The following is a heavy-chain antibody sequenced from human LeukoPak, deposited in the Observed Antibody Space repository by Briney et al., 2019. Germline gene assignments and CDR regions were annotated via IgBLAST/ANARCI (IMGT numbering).Heavy chain of an antibody. V-gene: IGHV3-30*18. Sequence: PGRSLRLSCAASGFTFSSYSMQWVRQTPGKGLEWVGIMSNSGENTFYGEAVKGRFTISRDNSQNTLYLQMNSLRPEDTAVYYCAKGGRAGGSITLIRGVRNYYYYMDVWGTGTTVTISS. CDR1: GFTFSSYS. J-gene: IGHJ6*03. CDR3: AKGGRAGGSITLIRGVRNYYYYMDV. D-gene: IGHD3-10*01. CDR2: MSNSGENT.